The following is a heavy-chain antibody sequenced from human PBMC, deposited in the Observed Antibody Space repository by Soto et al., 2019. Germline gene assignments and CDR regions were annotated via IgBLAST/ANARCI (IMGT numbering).Heavy chain of an antibody. Sequence: GGSLRLSCTASGFTFGDYAMSWFRQAPGKGLEWVGFIRSKAYGGTTEYAASVKGRFTISRDDSKSIAYLQMNSLKTEDTAVYYCTRVGNFDWLLVSSEFDYWGQGTLVTVSS. CDR1: GFTFGDYA. V-gene: IGHV3-49*03. CDR3: TRVGNFDWLLVSSEFDY. CDR2: IRSKAYGGTT. D-gene: IGHD3-9*01. J-gene: IGHJ4*02.